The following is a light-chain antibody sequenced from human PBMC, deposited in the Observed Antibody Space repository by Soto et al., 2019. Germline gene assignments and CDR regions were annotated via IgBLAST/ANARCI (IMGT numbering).Light chain of an antibody. Sequence: SSELTQTPSVSVSPGQTATITCSGDKLGDKYVCWYQHKPGQSPTLVIYQDTKRPSGIPERFSGSNSGNTATLTISGIQAMDEAEYYCQAWDRSSALVFGGGTKLTVL. J-gene: IGLJ2*01. CDR3: QAWDRSSALV. V-gene: IGLV3-1*01. CDR1: KLGDKY. CDR2: QDT.